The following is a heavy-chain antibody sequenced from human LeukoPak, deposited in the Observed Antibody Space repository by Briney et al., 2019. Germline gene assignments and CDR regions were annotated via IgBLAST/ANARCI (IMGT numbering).Heavy chain of an antibody. CDR2: INYNGNT. D-gene: IGHD1-26*01. Sequence: SETLSLTCSVSDGSINSYYWNWVRRPPGKGLEWVGYINYNGNTNYSPSLKSRVTMSVDTSKILFSLKVSSVTAADTAVYYCVRGRSIYDGMDVWGQGTTVTVSS. CDR1: DGSINSYY. CDR3: VRGRSIYDGMDV. J-gene: IGHJ6*02. V-gene: IGHV4-59*01.